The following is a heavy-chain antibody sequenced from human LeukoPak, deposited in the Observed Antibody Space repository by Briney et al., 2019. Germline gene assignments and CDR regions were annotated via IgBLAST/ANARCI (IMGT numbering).Heavy chain of an antibody. CDR2: IYYSGST. CDR1: GGSISSSSYY. V-gene: IGHV4-39*07. J-gene: IGHJ6*04. D-gene: IGHD3-3*01. CDR3: GGYYTSTYGMEV. Sequence: PSETLSLTCTVSGGSISSSSYYWGWIRQPPGKGLEWIGSIYYSGSTYYNASLKSRITISVDTSKRQFSLRMNSVTAADTAVYFWGGYYTSTYGMEVGGKGTPVTVS.